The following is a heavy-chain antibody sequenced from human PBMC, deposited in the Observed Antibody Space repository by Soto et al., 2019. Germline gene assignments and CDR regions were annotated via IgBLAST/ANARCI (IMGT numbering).Heavy chain of an antibody. J-gene: IGHJ6*02. Sequence: QVQLVQSGAEVKKPGASVKVSCKASGYTFTSYGXXXXXXXXXQGLEWVGWISAYNGNTNYAQKLQGRVTMTTDTXXXXXXXXXXXXXXXXTXVXYCARRGXGQSYYYYGMDVWGQGTTVTVSS. CDR1: GYTFTSYG. CDR3: ARRGXGQSYYYYGMDV. CDR2: ISAYNGNT. V-gene: IGHV1-18*01. D-gene: IGHD2-8*02.